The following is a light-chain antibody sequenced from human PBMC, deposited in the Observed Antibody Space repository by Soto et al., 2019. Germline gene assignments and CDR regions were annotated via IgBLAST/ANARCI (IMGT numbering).Light chain of an antibody. Sequence: QSALTHPHSVSGYPGQSVAISCSGTSSDVGGYNYVSWYQQHPGKAPKLIIFDVNKRPSGVPDRFSGSKSGSTASLTISGLQAEDEADYYCCSYGGSFYVVGTGTKLTVL. CDR1: SSDVGGYNY. J-gene: IGLJ1*01. CDR3: CSYGGSFYV. CDR2: DVN. V-gene: IGLV2-11*01.